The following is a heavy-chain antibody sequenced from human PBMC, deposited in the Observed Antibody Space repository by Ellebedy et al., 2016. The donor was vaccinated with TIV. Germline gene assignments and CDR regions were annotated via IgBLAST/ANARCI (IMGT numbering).Heavy chain of an antibody. CDR1: GFTFSSYG. J-gene: IGHJ4*02. D-gene: IGHD2-8*01. CDR3: AKGPPMVYALGG. V-gene: IGHV3-30*18. Sequence: GESLKISXAASGFTFSSYGMHWVRQAPGKGLEWVAVISYDGSNKYYADSVKGRFTISRDNSKNTLYLQMNSLRAEDTAVYYCAKGPPMVYALGGWGQGTLVTVSS. CDR2: ISYDGSNK.